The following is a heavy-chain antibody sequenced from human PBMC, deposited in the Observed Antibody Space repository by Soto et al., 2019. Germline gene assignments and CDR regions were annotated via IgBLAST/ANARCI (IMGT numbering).Heavy chain of an antibody. CDR2: INHSGST. V-gene: IGHV4-34*01. D-gene: IGHD6-19*01. CDR1: GGSFSGYY. J-gene: IGHJ4*02. Sequence: QVQLQQWGAGLLKPSETLSLTCAVYGGSFSGYYWSWIRQPPGKGLEWIGEINHSGSTNYNPSLKSRVTISADTSKNQFSLKLSSVTAADTAVYYCARSGGAVASTGTLPRWGQGTLVTVSS. CDR3: ARSGGAVASTGTLPR.